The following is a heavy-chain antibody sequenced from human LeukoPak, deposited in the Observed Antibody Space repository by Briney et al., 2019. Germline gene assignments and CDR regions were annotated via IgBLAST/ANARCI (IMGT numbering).Heavy chain of an antibody. D-gene: IGHD3-22*01. J-gene: IGHJ3*02. CDR2: IYPGDSDT. CDR3: ARRPRDDSSGLYDAFDI. CDR1: GYSFTTYW. Sequence: GESLKISCKGFGYSFTTYWIGWLRQMPGKGLEWMGIIYPGDSDTRYSPSFQGQVTISADKSISTAHLQWSSLKASDTAMYYCARRPRDDSSGLYDAFDIWGQGTMVTVSS. V-gene: IGHV5-51*01.